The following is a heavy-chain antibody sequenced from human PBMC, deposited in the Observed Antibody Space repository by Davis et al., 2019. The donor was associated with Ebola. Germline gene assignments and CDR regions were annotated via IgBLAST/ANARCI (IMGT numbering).Heavy chain of an antibody. V-gene: IGHV3-33*01. CDR1: GFTFSSYG. CDR3: ARGLMKLGPFGY. CDR2: IWYDGSNK. D-gene: IGHD7-27*01. J-gene: IGHJ4*02. Sequence: LSLTCAASGFTFSSYGMHWVRQAPGKGLEWVAVIWYDGSNKYYADSVKGRFTISRDNSKNTLYLQMNSLRAEDTAVYYCARGLMKLGPFGYWGQGTLVTVSS.